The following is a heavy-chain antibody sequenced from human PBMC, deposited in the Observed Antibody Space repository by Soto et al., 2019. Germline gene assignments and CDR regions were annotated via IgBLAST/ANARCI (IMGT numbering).Heavy chain of an antibody. Sequence: QVQLVESGGGVVQPGRSLRLSCAASGFTFSNYGMHWVRQAPGKGLEWVAVILNDGSNRYHADSVKDRFTISRDNSKNMLYLQMNSRRAEGTAVYYCARDDEYSGNGMDVWGQGTTVNVS. CDR3: ARDDEYSGNGMDV. D-gene: IGHD3-10*01. J-gene: IGHJ6*02. V-gene: IGHV3-33*01. CDR1: GFTFSNYG. CDR2: ILNDGSNR.